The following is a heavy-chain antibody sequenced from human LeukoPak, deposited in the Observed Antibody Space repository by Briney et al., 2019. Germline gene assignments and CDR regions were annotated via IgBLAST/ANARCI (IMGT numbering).Heavy chain of an antibody. J-gene: IGHJ5*02. V-gene: IGHV4-4*09. Sequence: SETLSLTCTVSGGSISSYYWSWIRQPPGKGLEWIGYIYTSGSTNYNPSLKSRLTISVDTSKNKFSLKLSSVTAADTAVYYCARMGLGWYYDFWSGYPNWFDPWGQGTLVTVSS. D-gene: IGHD3-3*01. CDR1: GGSISSYY. CDR2: IYTSGST. CDR3: ARMGLGWYYDFWSGYPNWFDP.